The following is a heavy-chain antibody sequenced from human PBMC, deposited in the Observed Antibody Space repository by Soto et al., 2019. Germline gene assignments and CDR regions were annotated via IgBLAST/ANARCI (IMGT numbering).Heavy chain of an antibody. D-gene: IGHD4-17*01. CDR1: GFTFSSYA. Sequence: GGSLRLSCAASGFTFSSYAMHWVRQAPGKGLEWVAVISYDGSNKYYADSVKGRFTISRDNSKNTLYLQMNSLRAEDTAVYYCARDILISRLTVRGMFDYWGQGTLVTVSS. CDR2: ISYDGSNK. V-gene: IGHV3-30-3*01. CDR3: ARDILISRLTVRGMFDY. J-gene: IGHJ4*02.